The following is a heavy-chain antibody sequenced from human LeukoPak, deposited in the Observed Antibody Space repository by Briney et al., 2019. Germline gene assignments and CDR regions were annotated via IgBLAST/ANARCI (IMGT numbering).Heavy chain of an antibody. CDR2: INPSGGST. CDR3: ARDFGYSYGYGYFDY. Sequence: ASVKVSCKASGYTFTSYYMHWVRQAPGQGLEWMGIINPSGGSTTYAQKFQGRVTMTSDTSTSTVYMELSSLRSEDTAVYYCARDFGYSYGYGYFDYWGQGTLVTVSS. CDR1: GYTFTSYY. D-gene: IGHD5-18*01. J-gene: IGHJ4*02. V-gene: IGHV1-46*01.